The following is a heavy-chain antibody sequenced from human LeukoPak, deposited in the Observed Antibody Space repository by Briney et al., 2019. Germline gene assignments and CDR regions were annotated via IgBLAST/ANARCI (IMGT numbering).Heavy chain of an antibody. D-gene: IGHD6-13*01. Sequence: PGGSREISGKCFGYRFISYWIGGVRQLPGKGLDGMGIIYPGDSDTSYSPSFPGPGTISADKPIRPAYLQWGSLKAADNAMYYCARRVAAVVGDAFDIWGQGTLVTVSS. CDR3: ARRVAAVVGDAFDI. J-gene: IGHJ3*02. V-gene: IGHV5-51*01. CDR1: GYRFISYW. CDR2: IYPGDSDT.